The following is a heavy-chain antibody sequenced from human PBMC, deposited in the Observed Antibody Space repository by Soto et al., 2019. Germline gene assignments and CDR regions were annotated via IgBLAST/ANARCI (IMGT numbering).Heavy chain of an antibody. Sequence: GESLKISCAASGFTFSSYAMSWVRQAPGKGLEWVSAISGSGGSTYYADSVKGRFTISRDNSKNTLYLQMNSLRAEDTAVYYCAKDSIANRYWGQGTLVTVSS. J-gene: IGHJ4*02. V-gene: IGHV3-23*01. D-gene: IGHD6-13*01. CDR1: GFTFSSYA. CDR2: ISGSGGST. CDR3: AKDSIANRY.